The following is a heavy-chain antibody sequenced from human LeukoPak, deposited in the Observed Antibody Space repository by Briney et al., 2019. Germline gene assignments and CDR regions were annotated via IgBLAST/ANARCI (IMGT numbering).Heavy chain of an antibody. D-gene: IGHD3-10*01. CDR2: IKSKTDGGTT. CDR1: GLTFSNAW. V-gene: IGHV3-15*01. J-gene: IGHJ6*02. Sequence: GGSLRLSCAASGLTFSNAWMSWVRQAPGKGLEWVGRIKSKTDGGTTDYAAPVKGRFTISRDDSKNTLYLQMNSLKTEDTAVYYCTTYHGLLWFGEPVYYYGMDVWGQGTTVTVSS. CDR3: TTYHGLLWFGEPVYYYGMDV.